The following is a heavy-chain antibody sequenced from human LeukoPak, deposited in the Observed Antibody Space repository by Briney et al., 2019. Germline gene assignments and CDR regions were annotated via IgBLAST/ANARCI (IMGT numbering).Heavy chain of an antibody. J-gene: IGHJ4*02. CDR3: ARHWGEPPDYYDSSGPTQRGFDY. V-gene: IGHV4-34*01. Sequence: PSETLSLTCALYGGSFTYYYWAWIRQTPGKGLEWIGEINHAGTADYNPSLKSRVTISVDTSKNQFSLKLSSVTAADTAVYYCARHWGEPPDYYDSSGPTQRGFDYWGQGTLVTVSS. D-gene: IGHD3-22*01. CDR2: INHAGTA. CDR1: GGSFTYYY.